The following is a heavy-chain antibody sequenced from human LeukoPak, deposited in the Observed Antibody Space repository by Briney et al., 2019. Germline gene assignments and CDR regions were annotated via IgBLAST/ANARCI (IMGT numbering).Heavy chain of an antibody. CDR3: ARDQAAAGTEDDAFDI. V-gene: IGHV1-46*01. J-gene: IGHJ3*02. CDR2: INPSGGST. Sequence: ASVKVSCKASGYTFTSYYMHWVRQAPGQGLEWMGIINPSGGSTSYAQKFQGRVTMTRDTSTSTVYMEVSSLRSEDTAVYYCARDQAAAGTEDDAFDIWGQGTMVTVSS. D-gene: IGHD6-13*01. CDR1: GYTFTSYY.